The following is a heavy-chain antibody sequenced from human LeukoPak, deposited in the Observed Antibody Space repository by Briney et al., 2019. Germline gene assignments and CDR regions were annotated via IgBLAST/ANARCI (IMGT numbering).Heavy chain of an antibody. J-gene: IGHJ4*02. CDR2: LYVSGTT. CDR1: GFSVSSNY. D-gene: IGHD3-9*01. CDR3: ARDPGTGYPIDY. V-gene: IGHV3-53*01. Sequence: PGGSLRLSCAASGFSVSSNYMSWVRQAPAKGLEWISALYVSGTTYFADSVKGRFTISRDNSKNTWYLQMNSLGAEDTAIYYCARDPGTGYPIDYWGQGTLVTVSS.